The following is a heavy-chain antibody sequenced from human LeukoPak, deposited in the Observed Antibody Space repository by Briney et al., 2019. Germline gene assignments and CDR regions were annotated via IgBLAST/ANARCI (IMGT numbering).Heavy chain of an antibody. CDR1: GGSISSYY. J-gene: IGHJ4*02. V-gene: IGHV4-59*01. Sequence: SETLSLTCTVSGGSISSYYWSWIRQPPGKGLEWIGYIYYSGSTNYNPSLKSRVTISVDTSKNQFSLKLSSVTAADTAVYYCARGRLSRDGYNFDYWGQGTLVTVSS. D-gene: IGHD5-24*01. CDR2: IYYSGST. CDR3: ARGRLSRDGYNFDY.